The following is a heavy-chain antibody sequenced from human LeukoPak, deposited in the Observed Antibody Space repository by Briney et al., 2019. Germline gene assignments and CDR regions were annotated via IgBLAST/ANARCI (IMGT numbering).Heavy chain of an antibody. V-gene: IGHV3-53*01. D-gene: IGHD3-22*01. CDR1: GFTVSSNY. J-gene: IGHJ3*02. CDR3: ARGYDSSVPIYFDI. Sequence: GGSLRLSCAASGFTVSSNYMSWVRQAPGKGLEGVSVIYSGGSTYYADSVKGRFTISRDNSKNTLYLQMNSLRAEDTAVYYCARGYDSSVPIYFDIWGQGTMVTVSS. CDR2: IYSGGST.